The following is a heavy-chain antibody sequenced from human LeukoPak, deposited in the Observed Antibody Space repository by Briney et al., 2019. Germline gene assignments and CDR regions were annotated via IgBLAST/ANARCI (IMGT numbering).Heavy chain of an antibody. CDR3: ARLDTAMAEVDY. V-gene: IGHV1-2*02. Sequence: ASVKVSCKASGYTFTGYYMHWVRQAPGQGLEWMGWTNPNSGGTDYAQKFQGRVTMTRDTSISTAYMELSSLRSEDTAVYYCARLDTAMAEVDYWGQGALVTVSS. D-gene: IGHD5-18*01. J-gene: IGHJ4*02. CDR1: GYTFTGYY. CDR2: TNPNSGGT.